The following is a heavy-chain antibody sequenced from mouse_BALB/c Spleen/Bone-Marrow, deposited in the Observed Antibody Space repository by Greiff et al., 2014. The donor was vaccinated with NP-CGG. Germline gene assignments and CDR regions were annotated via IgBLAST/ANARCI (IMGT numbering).Heavy chain of an antibody. J-gene: IGHJ3*01. CDR3: ARREGNHAAWFAY. D-gene: IGHD2-1*01. V-gene: IGHV3-1*02. Sequence: VQLQQSGPDLVKPSQSLSLTCTVTGYSITSGYSWHWIRQFPGNKLGWMGYIHYSGSTNYNTALKSLISITRDTSKNQFFLQLNSVTTEDTATYYCARREGNHAAWFAYWGQGTLVTVSA. CDR2: IHYSGST. CDR1: GYSITSGYS.